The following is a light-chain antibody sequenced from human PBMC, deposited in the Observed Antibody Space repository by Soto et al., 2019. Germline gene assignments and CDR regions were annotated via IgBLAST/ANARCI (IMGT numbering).Light chain of an antibody. CDR2: AAS. Sequence: DIQMTQSPPSLSASVGDRVTITCRASQSISSYLDWYQQKPGKAPKLLIYAASSLQSGVPSRFGGGGSGTDFPLTISSLQPEDFATYYCQQSYSTPLTFGGGTKVEIK. V-gene: IGKV1-39*01. CDR1: QSISSY. CDR3: QQSYSTPLT. J-gene: IGKJ4*01.